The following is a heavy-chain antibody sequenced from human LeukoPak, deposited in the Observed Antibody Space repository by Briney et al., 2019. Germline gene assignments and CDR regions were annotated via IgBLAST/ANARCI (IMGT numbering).Heavy chain of an antibody. V-gene: IGHV4-34*01. CDR2: INHSGST. Sequence: PSETLSLTCAVYGGSFSGYYWSWIRQPPGKGLEWIGEINHSGSTNYNPSLKSRVTISVDTSKNQFSLKLSSVTAADTAVYYCARLPSRGLDYFDPWGQGTLVTVSS. CDR3: ARLPSRGLDYFDP. J-gene: IGHJ5*02. D-gene: IGHD3/OR15-3a*01. CDR1: GGSFSGYY.